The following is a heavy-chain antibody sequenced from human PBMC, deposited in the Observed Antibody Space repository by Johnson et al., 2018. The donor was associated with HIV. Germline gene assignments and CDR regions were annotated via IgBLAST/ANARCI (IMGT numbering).Heavy chain of an antibody. V-gene: IGHV3-30-3*02. CDR3: AKIKGSSDAFDI. D-gene: IGHD6-6*01. J-gene: IGHJ3*02. Sequence: QVQLVESGGGLVQPGGYLRLSCAASGFTFSSYAMHWVRQAPGKGLEWVAVISYDGSNKYYADSVKGRFTISRDNSKNTLYLQRNSLRAEDTAVYYCAKIKGSSDAFDIWGQGTMVTVSS. CDR2: ISYDGSNK. CDR1: GFTFSSYA.